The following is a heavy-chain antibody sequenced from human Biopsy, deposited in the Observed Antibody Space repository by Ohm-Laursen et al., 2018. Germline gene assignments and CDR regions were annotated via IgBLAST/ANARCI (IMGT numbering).Heavy chain of an antibody. CDR1: NVSFSSFY. CDR3: GRREVVITHDAFDT. CDR2: VYYSGST. V-gene: IGHV4-59*08. D-gene: IGHD3-22*01. Sequence: GTLSLTCTVYNVSFSSFYWSWIRQPPGKGLEWIGDVYYSGSTNRNPSLKSRVTILVDTSKNQFSLKLNSVTAADTAVYYCGRREVVITHDAFDTWGQGTMVTVSS. J-gene: IGHJ3*02.